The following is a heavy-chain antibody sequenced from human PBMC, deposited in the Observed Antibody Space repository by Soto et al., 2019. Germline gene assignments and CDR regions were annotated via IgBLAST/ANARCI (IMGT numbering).Heavy chain of an antibody. Sequence: QVQLQESGPGLVKPSQTLSLTCTVSGGSISSGDYYWSWIRQPPGKGLEWIGYIYYSGSTYYNPSLKSRVIISVDTSKTQFSLKLSSVTAAEAAVYYWARGPTGTKDFDYWGQGTLATASS. V-gene: IGHV4-30-4*01. CDR2: IYYSGST. J-gene: IGHJ4*02. D-gene: IGHD1-1*01. CDR1: GGSISSGDYY. CDR3: ARGPTGTKDFDY.